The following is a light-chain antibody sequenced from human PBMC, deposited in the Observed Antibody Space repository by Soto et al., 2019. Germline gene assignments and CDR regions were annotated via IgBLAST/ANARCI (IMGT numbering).Light chain of an antibody. J-gene: IGLJ3*02. CDR3: QSYDISNVV. CDR1: SGSIASNY. CDR2: EDY. Sequence: NFMLSQPHSVSESPGKTVTISCTRSSGSIASNYVQWYQQRPGSSPTTVIYEDYQRPSGVPDRFSGSIDSSSNSASLTISGLKTEDEADYYCQSYDISNVVFGGGTKLTVL. V-gene: IGLV6-57*01.